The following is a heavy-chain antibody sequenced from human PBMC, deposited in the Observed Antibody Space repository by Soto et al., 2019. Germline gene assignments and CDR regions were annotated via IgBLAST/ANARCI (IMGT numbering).Heavy chain of an antibody. J-gene: IGHJ5*02. CDR3: ARDSGLRITGTLVDP. CDR1: GFTFSSYG. CDR2: IWYDGSNK. V-gene: IGHV3-33*01. Sequence: VQLVESGGGVVQPGRSLRLSCAASGFTFSSYGMHWVRQAPGKGLEWVAVIWYDGSNKYYADSVKGRFTISRDNSKNTLYLQMNSLRAEDTAVYYCARDSGLRITGTLVDPWGQGTLVTVSS. D-gene: IGHD1-7*01.